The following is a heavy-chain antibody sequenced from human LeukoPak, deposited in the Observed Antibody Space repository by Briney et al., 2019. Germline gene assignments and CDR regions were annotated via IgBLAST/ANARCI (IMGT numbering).Heavy chain of an antibody. CDR3: ARDRDGYNSFDY. V-gene: IGHV3-11*05. D-gene: IGHD5-24*01. J-gene: IGHJ4*02. CDR2: ISSSRSYT. CDR1: GFTFSDYY. Sequence: PGGSLRLSCAASGFTFSDYYMSWIRQPPGKGLEWVSYISSSRSYTNYADSVKGRFTISRDNAKHALYLQMNSLRGGDTAVYYCARDRDGYNSFDYWGQGTLVTVSS.